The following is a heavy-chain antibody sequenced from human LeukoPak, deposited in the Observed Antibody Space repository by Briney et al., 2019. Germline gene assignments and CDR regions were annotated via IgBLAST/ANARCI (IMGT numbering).Heavy chain of an antibody. J-gene: IGHJ1*01. CDR1: GFTFSSYS. CDR3: AREQVLLWFGEVVGAYFQH. V-gene: IGHV3-48*04. Sequence: GGSLRLSCAASGFTFSSYSMNWVRQAPGKGLEWVSYISSSSSTIYYADSVKGRFTISRDNAKNSLYLQMNTLRAEDTAVYYCAREQVLLWFGEVVGAYFQHWGQGSLVTVSS. CDR2: ISSSSSTI. D-gene: IGHD3-10*01.